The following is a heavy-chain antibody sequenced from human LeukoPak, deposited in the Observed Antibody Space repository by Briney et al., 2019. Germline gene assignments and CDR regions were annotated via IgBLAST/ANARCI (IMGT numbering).Heavy chain of an antibody. J-gene: IGHJ4*02. CDR3: SSYQLPDDY. V-gene: IGHV3-48*03. D-gene: IGHD2-2*01. Sequence: GGSLRLSCAASGFTFSSYEMNWVRQAPGKGLEWVSYISSNGRTIYYADSVKGRLTISRDNAKNSLYLQMNSLRAEDTAVYYCSSYQLPDDYWGQGTLVTVSS. CDR1: GFTFSSYE. CDR2: ISSNGRTI.